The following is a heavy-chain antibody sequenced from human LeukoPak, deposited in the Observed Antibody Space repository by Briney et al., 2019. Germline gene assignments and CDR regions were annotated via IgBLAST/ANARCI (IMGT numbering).Heavy chain of an antibody. J-gene: IGHJ4*02. D-gene: IGHD3-9*01. V-gene: IGHV4-34*01. Sequence: PSETLSLTCAAYGGSLSGYYWSWIRQPPGKGLEWIGEINHSGSTNYNPSLKSRVTISVDTSKNQFSLKLSSVTAADTAVYYCARFDWLLFFDYWGQGTLVTVSS. CDR3: ARFDWLLFFDY. CDR2: INHSGST. CDR1: GGSLSGYY.